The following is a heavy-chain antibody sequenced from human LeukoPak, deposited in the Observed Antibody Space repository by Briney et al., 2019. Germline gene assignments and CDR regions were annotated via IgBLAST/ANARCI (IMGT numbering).Heavy chain of an antibody. CDR2: IRSKANNYAT. Sequence: GGSLRLSCVVSGFTFSGSAVHWVRQASGKGLEWVGRIRSKANNYATAYAASVKGRFTISRDNSKNTLYLQMNSLRAEDTAVYYCAKDPTYSNFGHWGQGTLVTVSS. V-gene: IGHV3-73*01. J-gene: IGHJ1*01. D-gene: IGHD4-11*01. CDR1: GFTFSGSA. CDR3: AKDPTYSNFGH.